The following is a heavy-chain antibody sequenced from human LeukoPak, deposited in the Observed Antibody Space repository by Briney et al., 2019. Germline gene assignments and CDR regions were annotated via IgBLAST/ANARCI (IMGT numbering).Heavy chain of an antibody. CDR3: ARGGLSEEYYFDY. V-gene: IGHV4-30-2*01. Sequence: SQTLSLTCTVSGGSVSSGGYYWSWIRQPPGKGLEWIGYIYHTGSTYYNPSLKSRVIVSVDRSKIQFSLKLSSVTAADTAVYYCARGGLSEEYYFDYWGQGTLVTVSS. D-gene: IGHD2-15*01. CDR2: IYHTGST. J-gene: IGHJ4*02. CDR1: GGSVSSGGYY.